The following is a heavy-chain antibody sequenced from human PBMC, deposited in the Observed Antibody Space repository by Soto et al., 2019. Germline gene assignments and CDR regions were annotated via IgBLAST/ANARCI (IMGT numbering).Heavy chain of an antibody. CDR3: ASLRWVVPAAMSVGYYYYGMDV. D-gene: IGHD2-2*01. CDR1: GGSFSGYY. V-gene: IGHV4-34*01. Sequence: SETLSLTCAVYGGSFSGYYWSWIRQPPGKGLEWIGEINHSGSTNYNPSLKSRVTISVDTSKNQFSLKLSSVTAADTAVYYCASLRWVVPAAMSVGYYYYGMDVWGQGTTVTVSS. CDR2: INHSGST. J-gene: IGHJ6*02.